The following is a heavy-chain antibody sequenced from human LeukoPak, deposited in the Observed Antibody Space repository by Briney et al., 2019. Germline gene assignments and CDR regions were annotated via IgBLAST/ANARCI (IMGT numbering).Heavy chain of an antibody. CDR3: ARGESGYSYGPPWY. Sequence: ASQTLSLTCTVSGGSISSGSYYWSWIRQPAGKGLEWIGYIYYSGSTTYSPSLKSRVTISVDTSKNQFSLKLNSVTAADTAVYYCARGESGYSYGPPWYWGQGTLVTVSS. J-gene: IGHJ4*02. CDR2: IYYSGST. CDR1: GGSISSGSYY. V-gene: IGHV4-61*10. D-gene: IGHD5-18*01.